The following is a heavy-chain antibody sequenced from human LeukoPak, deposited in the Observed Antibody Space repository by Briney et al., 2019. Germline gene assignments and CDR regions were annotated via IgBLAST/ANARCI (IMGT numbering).Heavy chain of an antibody. CDR3: ARDQGSYCSSTSCYTRNWFDP. V-gene: IGHV3-30-3*01. CDR1: GFTFNSYA. Sequence: GRSLRLSCAASGFTFNSYAMHWVRQAPGRGLEWVAVISYDGSNKYYADSVKGRFTISRDNAKNSLYLQMNSLRAEDTAVYYCARDQGSYCSSTSCYTRNWFDPWGQGTLVTVSS. CDR2: ISYDGSNK. J-gene: IGHJ5*02. D-gene: IGHD2-2*01.